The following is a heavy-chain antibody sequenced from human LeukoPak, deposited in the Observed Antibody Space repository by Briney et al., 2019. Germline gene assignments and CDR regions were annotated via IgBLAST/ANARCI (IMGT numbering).Heavy chain of an antibody. J-gene: IGHJ5*02. D-gene: IGHD4-17*01. Sequence: SETLSLTCTVYNGSFSGYYWSWIRQPPGTGLEWIGEISHSGYTNLNPSLKSRLTISLDTSKNHFSLRLTSLTAADTAVYYCARHGFYGDSARRKFDPWGQGTLVTVFS. CDR2: ISHSGYT. CDR1: NGSFSGYY. V-gene: IGHV4-34*01. CDR3: ARHGFYGDSARRKFDP.